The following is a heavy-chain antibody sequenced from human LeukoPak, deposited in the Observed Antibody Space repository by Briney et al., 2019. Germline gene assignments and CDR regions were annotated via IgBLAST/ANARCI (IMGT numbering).Heavy chain of an antibody. CDR1: GYTFTSYY. V-gene: IGHV1-46*01. CDR3: ARAYMVRGVIGGYLDY. CDR2: INPSGGST. D-gene: IGHD3-10*01. J-gene: IGHJ4*02. Sequence: GASVKVSCKASGYTFTSYYMHWVRQAPGQGLEWMGIINPSGGSTSYAQKFQGRVTMTRDTSTSTVYMELSSLRSEDTAVYYCARAYMVRGVIGGYLDYWGQGTLVTVSS.